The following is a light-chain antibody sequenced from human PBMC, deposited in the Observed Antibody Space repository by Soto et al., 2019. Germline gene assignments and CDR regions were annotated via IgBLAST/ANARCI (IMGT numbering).Light chain of an antibody. V-gene: IGKV1-6*01. Sequence: AIQMTQSPSSLSAFVGDRVTITCRASQDIKNELGRYQQKPGKAPKLLIYAASSLQSGVPSRFSGRGSGTDFTLTISSLQPEDFASYYCLQDYNYPWTFGQGTKVEIK. CDR2: AAS. CDR3: LQDYNYPWT. CDR1: QDIKNE. J-gene: IGKJ1*01.